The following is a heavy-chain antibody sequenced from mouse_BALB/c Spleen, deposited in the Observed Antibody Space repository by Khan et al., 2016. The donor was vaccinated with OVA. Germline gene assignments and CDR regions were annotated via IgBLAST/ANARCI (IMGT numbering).Heavy chain of an antibody. J-gene: IGHJ4*01. CDR1: GFSLTNYG. CDR3: ARAYYGNYREAMDY. CDR2: IWGDGST. Sequence: VQLQESGPGLVAPSQSLSITCTVSGFSLTNYGVGWVRQPPGKGLEWLGIIWGDGSTNYHSALKSRLSISKDNSKSQVFLKMNSLQTDDTARYYCARAYYGNYREAMDYWGQGTSVTVSS. V-gene: IGHV2-3*01. D-gene: IGHD2-10*01.